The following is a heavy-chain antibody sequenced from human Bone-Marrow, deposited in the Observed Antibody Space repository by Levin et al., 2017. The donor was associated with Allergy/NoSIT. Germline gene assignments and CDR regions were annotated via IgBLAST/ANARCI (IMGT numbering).Heavy chain of an antibody. CDR1: GFSLGTSGVG. CDR2: IYWNDDK. V-gene: IGHV2-5*01. J-gene: IGHJ5*02. CDR3: AHSPPRRVLNWFDP. Sequence: SGPTLVKPTQTLTLTCTFSGFSLGTSGVGVGWIRQPPGKALEWLALIYWNDDKRYSPSLKSRLTITKDTSKNQVVLTMTNMDPVDTATYYCAHSPPRRVLNWFDPWGQGTLVTVSS. D-gene: IGHD3-3*01.